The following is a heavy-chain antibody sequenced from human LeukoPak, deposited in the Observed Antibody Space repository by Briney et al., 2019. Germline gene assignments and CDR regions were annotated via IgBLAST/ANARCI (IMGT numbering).Heavy chain of an antibody. CDR3: ARAAPYYYDSSGYSAFDS. D-gene: IGHD3-22*01. V-gene: IGHV3-48*02. CDR1: GFTFRSYS. J-gene: IGHJ3*02. Sequence: PGGSLRLSCAASGFTFRSYSMHWVRQAPGKGLEWVSYISSTSSTIYYADSVKGRFTISRDNAKNSLYLQMNSLRDEDTAVHYCARAAPYYYDSSGYSAFDSWGQGTMVTLSA. CDR2: ISSTSSTI.